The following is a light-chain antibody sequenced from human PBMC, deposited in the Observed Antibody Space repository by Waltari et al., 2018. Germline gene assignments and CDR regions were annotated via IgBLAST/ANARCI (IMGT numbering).Light chain of an antibody. CDR2: RAS. J-gene: IGKJ1*01. CDR3: QQHGTLPAT. V-gene: IGKV3-20*01. CDR1: QTVGSSS. Sequence: EIVLTQSPGTASLSPGERVTLSCRASQTVGSSSLAWYPQEPGKAPRLVIYRASRRATGFPDRFSGSGSGTEFSLTISRLEPEDFAVYYCQQHGTLPATFGQGTKVEIK.